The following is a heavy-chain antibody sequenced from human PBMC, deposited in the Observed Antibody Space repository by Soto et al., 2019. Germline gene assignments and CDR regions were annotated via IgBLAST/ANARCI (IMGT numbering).Heavy chain of an antibody. Sequence: ASVKVSCKASGYTFSTYDIDWVRLAPGQGLEWMGSMNPNTGNTEYAQKFQGRVTITRDTSASTSYMELSSLRSEDTAVYYCARAVAVPADFDYWGQGTLVTFSS. CDR2: MNPNTGNT. J-gene: IGHJ4*02. V-gene: IGHV1-8*01. CDR1: GYTFSTYD. D-gene: IGHD6-19*01. CDR3: ARAVAVPADFDY.